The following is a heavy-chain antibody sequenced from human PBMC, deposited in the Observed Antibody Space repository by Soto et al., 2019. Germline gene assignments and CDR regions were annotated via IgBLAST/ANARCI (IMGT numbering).Heavy chain of an antibody. D-gene: IGHD1-1*01. J-gene: IGHJ6*02. Sequence: QVQLVESGGGVVQPGRSLRLSCAASGFTFSSYAMHWVRQAPGKGLEWVAVISYDGRNKYYADSVKGRFTISGDNSKKALYLQMNSLRAEDTAVYYCARDRLRYNWNDFPYYYYGMDVWGQGTTVTVSS. CDR2: ISYDGRNK. CDR1: GFTFSSYA. CDR3: ARDRLRYNWNDFPYYYYGMDV. V-gene: IGHV3-30-3*01.